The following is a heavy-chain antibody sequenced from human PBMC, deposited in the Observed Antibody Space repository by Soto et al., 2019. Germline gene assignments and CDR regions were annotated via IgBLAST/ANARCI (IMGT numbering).Heavy chain of an antibody. CDR2: ISGSGGST. V-gene: IGHV3-23*01. CDR3: AKGRIAANWFDP. CDR1: GFTFSSYA. Sequence: GGSLRLACAASGFTFSSYAMSWVRQAPGKGLEWVSAISGSGGSTYYADSVKGRFTISRDNSKNTLYLQINSLRAEDRAVYYCAKGRIAANWFDPWGQGTLVTVSS. J-gene: IGHJ5*02. D-gene: IGHD6-13*01.